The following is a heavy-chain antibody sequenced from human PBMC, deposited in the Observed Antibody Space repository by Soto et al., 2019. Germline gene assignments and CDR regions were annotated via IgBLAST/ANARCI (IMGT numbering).Heavy chain of an antibody. V-gene: IGHV4-34*01. D-gene: IGHD2-8*02. CDR3: ARDKITGLFDY. J-gene: IGHJ4*02. CDR1: GGSFSGYY. CDR2: INHSGST. Sequence: SETLSLTCAVYGGSFSGYYWTWIRQPPGTGLEWIGEINHSGSTNYNPSLKSRVTISVVTSKNQFSLKLTSVTAADTAVYYCARDKITGLFDYWGQGTLVTVSS.